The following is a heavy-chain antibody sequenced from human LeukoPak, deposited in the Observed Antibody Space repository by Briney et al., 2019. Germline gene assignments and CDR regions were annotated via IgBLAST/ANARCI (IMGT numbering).Heavy chain of an antibody. Sequence: SETLSLTCAVYGGSFSGYYWSWIRQPPGKGLEWIGEINHSGSTNYNPSLKSRVTISVDTSKNQFPLKLSSVTAADTAVYYCARGVASPILRYFDWLLYPSFDYWGQGTLVTVSS. J-gene: IGHJ4*02. D-gene: IGHD3-9*01. CDR1: GGSFSGYY. CDR2: INHSGST. CDR3: ARGVASPILRYFDWLLYPSFDY. V-gene: IGHV4-34*01.